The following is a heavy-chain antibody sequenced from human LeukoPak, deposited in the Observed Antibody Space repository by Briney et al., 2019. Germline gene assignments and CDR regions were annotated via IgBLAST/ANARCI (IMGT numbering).Heavy chain of an antibody. J-gene: IGHJ4*02. CDR2: ISSSGSTI. V-gene: IGHV3-48*03. Sequence: PGGSLRLSCAASGFTFSSYEMNWVRQAPGKGLEWVSYISSSGSTIYYADSVKGRFTISRDNAKNSLYLQMNSLRAEDTAVYYCASLSPFMVRGVIRRDDDWGQGTLVTVSS. CDR1: GFTFSSYE. CDR3: ASLSPFMVRGVIRRDDD. D-gene: IGHD3-10*01.